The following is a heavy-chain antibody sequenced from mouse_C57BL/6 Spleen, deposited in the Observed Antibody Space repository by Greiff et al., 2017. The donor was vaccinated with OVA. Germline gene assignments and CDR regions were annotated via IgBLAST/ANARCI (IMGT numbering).Heavy chain of an antibody. V-gene: IGHV2-5*01. CDR3: AKNGNWDSWVHFDY. CDR1: GFSLTSYG. J-gene: IGHJ2*01. CDR2: IWRGGST. Sequence: VQVVESGPGLVQPSQSLSITCTVSGFSLTSYGVHWVRQSPGKGLEWLGVIWRGGSTDYNAAFMSRLSITKDNSKSQVFFKMNSLQADDTAIYYCAKNGNWDSWVHFDYWGQGTTLTVSS. D-gene: IGHD4-1*01.